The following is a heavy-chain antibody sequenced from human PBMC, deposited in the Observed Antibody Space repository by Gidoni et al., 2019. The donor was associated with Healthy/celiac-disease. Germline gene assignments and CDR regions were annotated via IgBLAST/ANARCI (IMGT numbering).Heavy chain of an antibody. CDR1: GFTFNDYY. V-gene: IGHV3-11*05. J-gene: IGHJ4*02. D-gene: IGHD2-21*02. CDR3: ARGPGGAYCGGDCYAEYYFDY. Sequence: QVQLVESGGGLVKPGGSLRLSCAASGFTFNDYYMSWIRPAPGKGLEWVSYISSSSSYTNYADSVKGRFTISRDNAKNSLYLQMNSLRAEDTAVYYWARGPGGAYCGGDCYAEYYFDYWGQGTLVTVSS. CDR2: ISSSSSYT.